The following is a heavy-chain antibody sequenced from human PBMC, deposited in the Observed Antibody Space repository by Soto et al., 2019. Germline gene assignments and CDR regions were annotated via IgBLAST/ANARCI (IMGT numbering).Heavy chain of an antibody. Sequence: QVQLVQSGAEVKKPGASVKVSCKASGYIFTSYDINWVRQATGQGLEWMGWMNPNSGNTGYAQKFQGRVTMTRDTTISPAYMEQSSLSSDNTAVSYGAGDHSGGYTYLFQHWGHGTLVTVSS. CDR1: GYIFTSYD. V-gene: IGHV1-8*01. J-gene: IGHJ1*01. D-gene: IGHD1-26*01. CDR3: AGDHSGGYTYLFQH. CDR2: MNPNSGNT.